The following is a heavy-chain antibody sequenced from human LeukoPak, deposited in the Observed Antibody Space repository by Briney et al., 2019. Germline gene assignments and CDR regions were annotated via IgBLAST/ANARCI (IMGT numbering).Heavy chain of an antibody. CDR2: IIPIFGTT. J-gene: IGHJ4*02. CDR3: ARGAYGSGKGYFDY. CDR1: GGTFSRYA. V-gene: IGHV1-69*13. D-gene: IGHD3-10*01. Sequence: SVKVSCKASGGTFSRYAISWIRQAPGQGLEWIGGIIPIFGTTNHAQKFQGRVTITADEFMSTAYMELSSLRSEDTAVYCCARGAYGSGKGYFDYWGQGTLVTVSS.